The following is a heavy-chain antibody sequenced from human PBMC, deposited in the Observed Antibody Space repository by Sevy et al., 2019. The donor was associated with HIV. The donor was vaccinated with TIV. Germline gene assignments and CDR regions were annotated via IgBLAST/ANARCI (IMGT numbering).Heavy chain of an antibody. V-gene: IGHV3-30-3*01. CDR1: GFTFSSYA. CDR3: AREWFGEIGFDY. J-gene: IGHJ4*02. CDR2: ISYDGSNK. Sequence: GGSLRLSCAASGFTFSSYAMHWVRQAPGKGLEWVAVISYDGSNKYYANSVKGRVTISRDNSKNTLYLQLSSLRTEDTAGYYGAREWFGEIGFDYWGQGTLVTVSS. D-gene: IGHD3-10*01.